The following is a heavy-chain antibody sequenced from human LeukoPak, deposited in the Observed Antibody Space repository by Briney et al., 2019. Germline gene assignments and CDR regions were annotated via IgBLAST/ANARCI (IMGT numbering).Heavy chain of an antibody. CDR2: FDPEDGET. J-gene: IGHJ4*02. Sequence: ASVKVSCKVSGNTLTELSMHWVRQAPGKGHEWMEGFDPEDGETIYAQKFQGRVTMTEDTSTDTAYMELSSLRSEDTAVYYCATYRIAVAGTLDYWGQGTLVTVSS. D-gene: IGHD6-19*01. CDR3: ATYRIAVAGTLDY. CDR1: GNTLTELS. V-gene: IGHV1-24*01.